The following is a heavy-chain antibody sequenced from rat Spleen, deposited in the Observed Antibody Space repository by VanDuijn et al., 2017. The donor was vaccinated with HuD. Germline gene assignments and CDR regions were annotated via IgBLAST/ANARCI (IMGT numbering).Heavy chain of an antibody. CDR2: IWSNGGT. CDR3: TRGPPRDDDSYYYGYYFDY. D-gene: IGHD1-12*02. CDR1: GLSLTSNS. V-gene: IGHV2-47*01. J-gene: IGHJ2*01. Sequence: QVQLRESGPGLVQLSQTLSLTCTVSGLSLTSNSVSWIRQPPGKGLEWMGIIWSNGGTDYHSALKSRLSISRDTSKSQVFLKMNSLQTEDTAIYFCTRGPPRDDDSYYYGYYFDYWGQGVMVTVSS.